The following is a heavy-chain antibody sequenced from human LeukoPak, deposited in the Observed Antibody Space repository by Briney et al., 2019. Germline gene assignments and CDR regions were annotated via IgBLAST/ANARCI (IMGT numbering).Heavy chain of an antibody. CDR1: GAYINNYY. CDR3: ASLSSGAAFDV. V-gene: IGHV4-4*07. CDR2: LHATESA. J-gene: IGHJ3*01. Sequence: SETLSLTCTVSGAYINNYYWTWIRQPAAQGLEWIGRLHATESAINNPSLKGRVTMSLDTSEDQLSLTLTSVTAADSAVYYCASLSSGAAFDVWGQGAVVTVSS. D-gene: IGHD3-22*01.